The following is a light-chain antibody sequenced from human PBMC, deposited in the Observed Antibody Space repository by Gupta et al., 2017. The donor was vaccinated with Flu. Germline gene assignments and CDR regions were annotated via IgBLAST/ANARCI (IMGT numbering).Light chain of an antibody. CDR2: SNK. Sequence: QSVLTQPPSASGTPGQRVTISCSGSSSHIGSNTVNWYQQLPGTVPKLLMYSNKQRPSGVPDRFSGSRSGNSASLAISGLKSEDEAEYDCEVWDDRLNGVVFGGGTKLTVL. CDR3: EVWDDRLNGVV. V-gene: IGLV1-44*01. CDR1: SSHIGSNT. J-gene: IGLJ3*02.